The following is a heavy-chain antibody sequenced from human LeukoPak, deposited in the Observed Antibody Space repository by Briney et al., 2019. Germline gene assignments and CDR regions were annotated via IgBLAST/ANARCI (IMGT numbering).Heavy chain of an antibody. CDR2: IYYSGST. Sequence: KPSETLSLTCTVSGGSISSYYWSWIRQPPGKGLEWIGYIYYSGSTNYNPSLKSRVTISVDTSKNQFSLKLSSVTAADTAVYYCARFRVDTAMAAFDYWGQGTLVTVSS. CDR3: ARFRVDTAMAAFDY. CDR1: GGSISSYY. J-gene: IGHJ4*02. V-gene: IGHV4-59*01. D-gene: IGHD5-18*01.